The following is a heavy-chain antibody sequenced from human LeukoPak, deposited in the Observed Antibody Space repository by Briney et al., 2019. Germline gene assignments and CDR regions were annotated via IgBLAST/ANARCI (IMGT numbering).Heavy chain of an antibody. CDR2: ISGSGGST. D-gene: IGHD2-2*01. V-gene: IGHV3-23*01. CDR3: AKDLYQLLDY. J-gene: IGHJ4*02. CDR1: GFTVSSNY. Sequence: GGSLRLSCAASGFTVSSNYMSWVRQAPGKGLEWVSAISGSGGSTYYADSVKGRFTISRDNSKNTLYLQMNSLRAEDTAVYYCAKDLYQLLDYWGQGTLVTVSS.